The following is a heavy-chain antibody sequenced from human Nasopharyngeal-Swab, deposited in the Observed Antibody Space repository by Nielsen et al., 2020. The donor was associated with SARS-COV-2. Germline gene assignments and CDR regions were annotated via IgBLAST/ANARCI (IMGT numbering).Heavy chain of an antibody. V-gene: IGHV3-74*01. CDR1: GFIFGSYA. CDR3: ARGGSGSPMGHDY. J-gene: IGHJ4*02. Sequence: GESLKISCAASGFIFGSYAMHWVRQAPGKGLVWVSRISSDGSSTNYADSVKGRFTISRDNAKNTLYLQMNSLRAEDTAVYYCARGGSGSPMGHDYWGQGTLVTVSS. D-gene: IGHD3-10*01. CDR2: ISSDGSST.